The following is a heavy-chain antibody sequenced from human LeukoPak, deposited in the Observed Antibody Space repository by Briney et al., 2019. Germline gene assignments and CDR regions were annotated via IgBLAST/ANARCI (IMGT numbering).Heavy chain of an antibody. CDR3: ARGGYGGNYLYFQH. Sequence: KASGTLSLTCAVSGGSISSSNWWSWVRQPPGKGLEWIGEIYHSGSTNYNPSLKSRVTISVDTSKNQFSQKLSSVTAADTAVYYCARGGYGGNYLYFQHWGQGTLVTVSS. CDR1: GGSISSSNW. CDR2: IYHSGST. D-gene: IGHD4-23*01. J-gene: IGHJ1*01. V-gene: IGHV4-4*02.